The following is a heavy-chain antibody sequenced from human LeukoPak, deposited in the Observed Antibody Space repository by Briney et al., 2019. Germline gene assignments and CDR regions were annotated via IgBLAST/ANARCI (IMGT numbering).Heavy chain of an antibody. Sequence: SETLSLTCAVYGGSLSGYYWSWIRQPPGKGLEWIGEINHSGNTNYNPSLKSRVTMSVDKSKNQFSLRLSSVTAADTAVYYCARVGPTDFWGQGTLVTVSS. J-gene: IGHJ4*02. CDR2: INHSGNT. CDR1: GGSLSGYY. V-gene: IGHV4-34*01. CDR3: ARVGPTDF. D-gene: IGHD1-26*01.